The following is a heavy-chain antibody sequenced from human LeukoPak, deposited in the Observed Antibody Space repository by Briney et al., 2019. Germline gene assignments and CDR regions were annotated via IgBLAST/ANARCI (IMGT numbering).Heavy chain of an antibody. V-gene: IGHV1-2*02. CDR2: FNPNSGGS. J-gene: IGHJ5*01. CDR1: GYTFTDYY. Sequence: ASVKVSCKASGYTFTDYYIQWVRQAPGQGLEWMGWFNPNSGGSDYAQKFQGRVTMTGDTSISSGYMELSRLISDDTAVYYCAREKLRYFEKTGFDSWGQGILVTVSS. D-gene: IGHD3-9*01. CDR3: AREKLRYFEKTGFDS.